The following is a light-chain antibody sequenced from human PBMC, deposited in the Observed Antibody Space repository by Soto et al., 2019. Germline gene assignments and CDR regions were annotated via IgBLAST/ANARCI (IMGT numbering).Light chain of an antibody. J-gene: IGLJ2*01. Sequence: QAVVTQPPSASASLGASVTLTCTLSSGYSNYKVDWYQQRPGKGPRFVMRVGTGGIVGSKGDGIPDRFSVLGSGLNRYLTIKNIQEEDESDYHCGADHGSGSNFVQWVFGGGTKVTVL. V-gene: IGLV9-49*01. CDR2: VGTGGIVG. CDR3: GADHGSGSNFVQWV. CDR1: SGYSNYK.